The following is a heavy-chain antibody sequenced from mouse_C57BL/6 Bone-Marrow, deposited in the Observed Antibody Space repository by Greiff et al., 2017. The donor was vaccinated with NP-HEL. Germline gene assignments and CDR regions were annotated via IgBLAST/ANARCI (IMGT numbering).Heavy chain of an antibody. V-gene: IGHV1-19*01. Sequence: VQLKQSGPVLVKPGASVKMSCKASGYTFTDYYMNWVKQSHGKSLEWIGVINPYNGGTSYNQKFKGKATLTVDKSSSTAYMELNSLTSEDSAVYYCARGGGPRLTTVVATADYWGQGTTLTVSS. CDR1: GYTFTDYY. CDR2: INPYNGGT. D-gene: IGHD1-1*01. CDR3: ARGGGPRLTTVVATADY. J-gene: IGHJ2*01.